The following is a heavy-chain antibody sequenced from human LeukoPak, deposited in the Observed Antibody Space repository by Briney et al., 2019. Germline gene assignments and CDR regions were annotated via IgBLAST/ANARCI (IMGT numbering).Heavy chain of an antibody. CDR2: ISLTGLT. D-gene: IGHD2-8*01. J-gene: IGHJ4*02. CDR3: SRENGAFSPFGY. V-gene: IGHV4-4*02. Sequence: SETLSLTCGVSGGSISNTNWWSRVRQPPGQGLEWIGEISLTGLTHYNPSLESRVTVSLDKSKNQLSLNLTSATAADTAVYYCSRENGAFSPFGYWGQGTLVTVLS. CDR1: GGSISNTNW.